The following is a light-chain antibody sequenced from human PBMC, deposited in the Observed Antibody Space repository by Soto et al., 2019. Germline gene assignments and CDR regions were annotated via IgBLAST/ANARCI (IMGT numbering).Light chain of an antibody. Sequence: QSVLTQPASVSGSPGQSITISCTGTSSDVGGYNYXXXXXXHPGKAPKFMIYDVSNRPSGVSNRFSGSKSGNTASLTISGLQAEDEADYYCCSYTTSNTRQIVFGTGTKVTVL. CDR1: SSDVGGYNY. V-gene: IGLV2-14*03. CDR2: DVS. J-gene: IGLJ1*01. CDR3: CSYTTSNTRQIV.